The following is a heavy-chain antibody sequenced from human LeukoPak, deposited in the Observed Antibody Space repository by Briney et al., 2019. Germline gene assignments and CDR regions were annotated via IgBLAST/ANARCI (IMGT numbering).Heavy chain of an antibody. CDR1: GFTFSNYA. D-gene: IGHD5-12*01. CDR2: ISNSGGRT. CDR3: AKSYNGYESKPDY. Sequence: GGSLRLSCAASGFTFSNYAMSWVRQAPGKGLEWVSSISNSGGRTFYTDSVKGRFTISRDNSKITLYLQMNSLRAEDTAVYYCAKSYNGYESKPDYWGQGTLVTVSS. V-gene: IGHV3-23*01. J-gene: IGHJ4*02.